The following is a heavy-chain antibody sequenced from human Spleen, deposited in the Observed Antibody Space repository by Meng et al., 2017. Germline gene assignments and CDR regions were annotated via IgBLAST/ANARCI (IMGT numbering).Heavy chain of an antibody. D-gene: IGHD3-22*01. Sequence: SVKVSCKASGGTFSSFAISWVRQAPGQGLEWVGGIIPVFATINYARKFQGRVTITADESTSTAYMELRSLRSDDTAMYYCARDEGSGYFQDYWGQGTLVTVSS. CDR1: GGTFSSFA. V-gene: IGHV1-69*13. CDR3: ARDEGSGYFQDY. CDR2: IIPVFATI. J-gene: IGHJ4*02.